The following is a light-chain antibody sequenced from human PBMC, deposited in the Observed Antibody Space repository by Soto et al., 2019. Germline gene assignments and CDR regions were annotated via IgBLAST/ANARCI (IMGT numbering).Light chain of an antibody. CDR2: EVS. CDR1: GSDVGGYNY. Sequence: QSALTQPASVSGSPGQSITISCTGTGSDVGGYNYVSWYQQHPDKAPKLLIYEVSNRPSGVSNRFSGSKSGNTASLTIYGLQAEDEADYYCSSYTNSGSVFGGGTKVTVL. J-gene: IGLJ2*01. CDR3: SSYTNSGSV. V-gene: IGLV2-14*01.